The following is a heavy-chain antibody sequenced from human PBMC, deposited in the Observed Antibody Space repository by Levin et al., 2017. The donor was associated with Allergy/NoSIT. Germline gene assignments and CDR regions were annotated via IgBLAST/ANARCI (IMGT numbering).Heavy chain of an antibody. D-gene: IGHD3-10*01. CDR1: GGSISSSSYY. V-gene: IGHV4-39*01. Sequence: RSQTLSLTCTVSGGSISSSSYYWGWIRQPPGKGLEWIGSIYYSGSTYYNPSLKSRVTISVDTSKNQFSLKLSSVTAADTAVYYCARHLLGWFGELYYFDYWGQGTLVTVSS. CDR2: IYYSGST. J-gene: IGHJ4*02. CDR3: ARHLLGWFGELYYFDY.